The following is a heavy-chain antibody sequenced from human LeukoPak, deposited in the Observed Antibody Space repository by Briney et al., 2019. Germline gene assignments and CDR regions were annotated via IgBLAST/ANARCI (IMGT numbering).Heavy chain of an antibody. Sequence: ASVKVSCKASGYTFTSYYMHWVRQAPGQGLEWIGLINPSGGSTNYAQKFQGRVTMTRDTSTSTVYMELSSLRSEDTGVYYCATGEYYNDSSGYYVDYWGQGTLVTVSS. CDR3: ATGEYYNDSSGYYVDY. CDR1: GYTFTSYY. CDR2: INPSGGST. D-gene: IGHD3-22*01. J-gene: IGHJ4*02. V-gene: IGHV1-46*03.